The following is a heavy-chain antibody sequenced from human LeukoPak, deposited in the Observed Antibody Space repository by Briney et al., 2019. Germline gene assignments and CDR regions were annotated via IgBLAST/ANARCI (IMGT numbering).Heavy chain of an antibody. Sequence: PSQTLSLTCTVSGGSISSGGYYWSWIRQHPGKGLEWFGYIYSNGNTYYNPSLKSRVTISVDASKNQFSLRLNSVTAADTAVYYCARTYYYDSSGYCFDYWGQGALVTVSS. D-gene: IGHD3-22*01. V-gene: IGHV4-31*03. J-gene: IGHJ4*02. CDR3: ARTYYYDSSGYCFDY. CDR2: IYSNGNT. CDR1: GGSISSGGYY.